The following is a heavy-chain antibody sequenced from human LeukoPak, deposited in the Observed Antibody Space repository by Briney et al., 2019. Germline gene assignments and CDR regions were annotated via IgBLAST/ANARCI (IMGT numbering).Heavy chain of an antibody. D-gene: IGHD5-18*01. CDR3: ARGQWIQLWLLDY. Sequence: PSETLSLTCAVYGGSFSGYYWSWIRQPPGKGLEWIGEINHSGSTNYNPPLKSRVTISVDTSKNQFSLKLSSVTAADTAVYYCARGQWIQLWLLDYWGQGTLVTVSS. CDR2: INHSGST. J-gene: IGHJ4*02. V-gene: IGHV4-34*01. CDR1: GGSFSGYY.